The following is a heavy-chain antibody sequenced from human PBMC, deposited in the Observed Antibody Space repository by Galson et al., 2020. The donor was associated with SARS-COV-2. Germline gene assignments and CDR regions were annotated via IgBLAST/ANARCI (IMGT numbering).Heavy chain of an antibody. CDR3: SRPSAPVGRVWFDP. Sequence: SETLSLTCAVDGYSITGGHYWGWIRQPPGKGLDWLGTIFHDGTTYYNPSLRSRLTLSLDTSSNQFSLRLTSVAAADTAVYYCSRPSAPVGRVWFDPWGEGTLVTVSA. CDR1: GYSITGGHY. D-gene: IGHD1-26*01. CDR2: IFHDGTT. V-gene: IGHV4-38-2*01. J-gene: IGHJ5*02.